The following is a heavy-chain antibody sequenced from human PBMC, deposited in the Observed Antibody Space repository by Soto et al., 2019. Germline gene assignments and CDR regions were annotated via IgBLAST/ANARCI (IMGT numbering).Heavy chain of an antibody. CDR3: AGSFKYGSGTFDALDV. CDR2: IIPIFGTA. V-gene: IGHV1-69*01. J-gene: IGHJ3*01. Sequence: QVLLVQSGTEVKKPGSSVKVSCQASGGTSSDYALTWVRQAPGQGLEWMGGIIPIFGTANYAQRFQGRVSITADESSCTAYMELGSLKSEDTAVYYCAGSFKYGSGTFDALDVWGHGTMVMVSS. CDR1: GGTSSDYA. D-gene: IGHD3-10*01.